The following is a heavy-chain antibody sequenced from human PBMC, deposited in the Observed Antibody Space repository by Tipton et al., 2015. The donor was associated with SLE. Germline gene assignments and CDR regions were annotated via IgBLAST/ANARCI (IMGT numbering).Heavy chain of an antibody. V-gene: IGHV4-4*07. D-gene: IGHD1-1*01. J-gene: IGHJ6*03. CDR1: GDAITNSF. CDR3: ARGREWNWSPYYMDV. CDR2: MYFSGVT. Sequence: TLSLTCTVSGDAITNSFWSWIRQPVGKGLEWIGRMYFSGVTDYNPSLKSRLTMAVDTSRDQFSLTLNSVTAADTGIYYCARGREWNWSPYYMDVWGKGTTVTDSS.